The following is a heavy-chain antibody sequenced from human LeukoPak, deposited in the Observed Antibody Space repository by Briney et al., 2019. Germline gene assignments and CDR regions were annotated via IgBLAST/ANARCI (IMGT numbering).Heavy chain of an antibody. D-gene: IGHD2-21*02. J-gene: IGHJ4*02. CDR3: ARDVVVTATDY. Sequence: ASVKVSCKASGGSFNAYAISWVRQAPGQGLEWMGRINPNSGGTNYAQKFQGRVTMTRDTSISTAYMELSRLRSDDTAVYYCARDVVVTATDYWGQGTLVTVSS. CDR2: INPNSGGT. CDR1: GGSFNAYA. V-gene: IGHV1-2*06.